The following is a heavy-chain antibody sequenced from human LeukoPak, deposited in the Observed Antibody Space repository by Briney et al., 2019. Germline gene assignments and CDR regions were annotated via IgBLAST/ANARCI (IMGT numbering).Heavy chain of an antibody. CDR1: GFTFSSYA. Sequence: PGGSLRLSRGASGFTFSSYAMHWVRQAPGKGLEYVSAISSNGGGTYYAISVKGRFTISRDNSKNTLYLQMGSLRVEDMAVYYCAREDGRWELHYWGQGTLGTVS. V-gene: IGHV3-64*01. D-gene: IGHD1-26*01. J-gene: IGHJ4*02. CDR3: AREDGRWELHY. CDR2: ISSNGGGT.